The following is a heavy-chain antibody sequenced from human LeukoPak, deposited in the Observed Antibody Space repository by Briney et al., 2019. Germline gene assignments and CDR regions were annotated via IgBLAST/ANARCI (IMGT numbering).Heavy chain of an antibody. CDR1: GGSISSYY. Sequence: SETLSLTCTVSGGSISSYYWGWIRQPPGKGLEWIGSIYHSGSTYYNPSLKSRVTISVDTSKNQFSLKLSSVTAADTAVYYCAREMRAYYYYYMDVWGKGTTVTVSS. CDR3: AREMRAYYYYYMDV. CDR2: IYHSGST. V-gene: IGHV4-39*07. J-gene: IGHJ6*03.